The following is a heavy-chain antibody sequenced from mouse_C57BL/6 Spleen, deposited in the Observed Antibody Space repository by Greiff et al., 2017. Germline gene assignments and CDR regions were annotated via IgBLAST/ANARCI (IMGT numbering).Heavy chain of an antibody. CDR3: ADGYYGSSYDWYFDV. J-gene: IGHJ1*03. CDR1: GYTFTSYW. Sequence: QVQLQQPGTELVKPGPSVKLSCKASGYTFTSYWMHWVKQRPGQGLEWIGNINPSNGGTNYNEKFKSKATLTVDKSSSTAYMQLSSLTSEDSAVYYCADGYYGSSYDWYFDVWGTGTTVTVSS. CDR2: INPSNGGT. D-gene: IGHD1-1*01. V-gene: IGHV1-53*01.